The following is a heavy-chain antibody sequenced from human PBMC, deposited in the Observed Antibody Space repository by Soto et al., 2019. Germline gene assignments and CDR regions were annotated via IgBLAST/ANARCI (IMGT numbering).Heavy chain of an antibody. CDR3: ARGGTIAARDYYYYGMDV. D-gene: IGHD6-6*01. J-gene: IGHJ6*02. CDR1: GGSISSYY. Sequence: LSLTCTVSGGSISSYYWSWIRQPPGKGLEWIGYTYYSGSTNYNPSLKSRVTISVDTSKNQFSLKLSSVTAADTAVYYCARGGTIAARDYYYYGMDVWGQGTTVTVSS. CDR2: TYYSGST. V-gene: IGHV4-59*01.